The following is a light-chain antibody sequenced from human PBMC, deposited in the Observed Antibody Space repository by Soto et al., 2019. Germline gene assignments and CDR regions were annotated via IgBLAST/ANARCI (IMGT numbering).Light chain of an antibody. J-gene: IGKJ4*01. CDR2: AAS. CDR1: QTISTF. CDR3: QRYNNWPLT. Sequence: DIQMTQSPSSLSASVGDRVTITCRASQTISTFLNWYQQKPGRAPKLLLYAASSLQSGIPSRFSGSGSGTDFTLTISSLQSEDFGVYYCQRYNNWPLTFGGGTKVEVK. V-gene: IGKV1-39*01.